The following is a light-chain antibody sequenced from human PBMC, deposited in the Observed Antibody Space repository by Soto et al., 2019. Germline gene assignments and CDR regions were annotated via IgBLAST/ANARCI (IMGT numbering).Light chain of an antibody. CDR3: QRYDIAPWT. CDR1: QTISSW. V-gene: IGKV1-5*03. J-gene: IGKJ1*01. CDR2: KAS. Sequence: DIQITQSPSTLSESVGDRVTITCRASQTISSWLAWYQQKPGKAPKLLIYKASTLKSEVPSRFSGSGSGTDFTLTINSLQPEDVATYYCQRYDIAPWTFGQGTKVDI.